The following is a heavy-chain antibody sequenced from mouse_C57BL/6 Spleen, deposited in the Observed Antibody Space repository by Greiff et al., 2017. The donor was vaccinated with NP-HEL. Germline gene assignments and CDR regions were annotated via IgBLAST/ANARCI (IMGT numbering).Heavy chain of an antibody. CDR3: ARGPFDGDAMDY. Sequence: EVMLVESGGGLVKPGGSLKLSCAASGFTFSDYGMHWVRQAPEKGLEWVAYISSGSSTIYYADTVKSRFTISRDNSKHTLFLQMTRLRSEDAAMYYCARGPFDGDAMDYWGQGTSVTVSS. V-gene: IGHV5-17*01. CDR2: ISSGSSTI. J-gene: IGHJ4*01. CDR1: GFTFSDYG.